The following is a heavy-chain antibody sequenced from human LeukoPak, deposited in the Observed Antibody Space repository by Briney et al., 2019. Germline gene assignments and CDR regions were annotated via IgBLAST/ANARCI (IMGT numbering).Heavy chain of an antibody. CDR1: GYTFTSYY. J-gene: IGHJ4*02. V-gene: IGHV1-46*01. Sequence: ASVKVSCKASGYTFTSYYMHWVRQAPGQGLEWMGIINPSGGSTSYAQKFQGRVTMTRDTSISTAYMELSRLRSDDTAVYYCAREAYYYDRWGQGTLVTVSS. CDR2: INPSGGST. CDR3: AREAYYYDR. D-gene: IGHD3-22*01.